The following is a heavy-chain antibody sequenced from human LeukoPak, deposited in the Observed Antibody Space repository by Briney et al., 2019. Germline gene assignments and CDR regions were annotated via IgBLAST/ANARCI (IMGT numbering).Heavy chain of an antibody. J-gene: IGHJ4*02. CDR2: IYYSGST. Sequence: PSETLSLTCTVSGGSISSSSYYWSWIRQPPGKGLEWIGYIYYSGSTNYNPSLKSRVTISVDTSKNQFSLKLSSVTAADTAVYYCARSRVGATTVDYWGQGTLVTVSS. V-gene: IGHV4-61*05. CDR3: ARSRVGATTVDY. CDR1: GGSISSSSYY. D-gene: IGHD1-26*01.